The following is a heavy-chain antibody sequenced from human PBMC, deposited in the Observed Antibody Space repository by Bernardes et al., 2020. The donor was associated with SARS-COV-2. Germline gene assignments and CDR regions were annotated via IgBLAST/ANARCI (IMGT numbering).Heavy chain of an antibody. D-gene: IGHD3-22*01. CDR1: GYTFNSYG. V-gene: IGHV7-4-1*01. J-gene: IGHJ4*02. Sequence: ASVKVSCKASGYTFNSYGINWVRQAPGQGLEWMGWINTDTGNPTYAQDFTGRFVFSVDTSVSTAYLQIHNLRAEDTAVYYCARTSNYYDGSDYYYHFDHWGQGTLVTVSS. CDR2: INTDTGNP. CDR3: ARTSNYYDGSDYYYHFDH.